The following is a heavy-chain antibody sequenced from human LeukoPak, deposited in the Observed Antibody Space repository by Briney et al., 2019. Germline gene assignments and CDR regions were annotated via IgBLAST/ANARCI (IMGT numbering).Heavy chain of an antibody. J-gene: IGHJ6*03. CDR3: ARTTEAHSWRTRYYDYYMDV. CDR1: GGSISSGYYY. D-gene: IGHD6-13*01. V-gene: IGHV4-61*02. Sequence: SETLSLTCTVSGGSISSGYYYWSWIRQPAGKGLEWIGRIYTSGSTNYNPSLKSRVTISVDTSKNQFSLKLSSVTAADTAVYYCARTTEAHSWRTRYYDYYMDVWGKGTTVAVSS. CDR2: IYTSGST.